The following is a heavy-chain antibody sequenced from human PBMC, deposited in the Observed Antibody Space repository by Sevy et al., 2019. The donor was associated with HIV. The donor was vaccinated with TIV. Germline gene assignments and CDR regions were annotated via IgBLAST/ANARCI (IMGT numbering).Heavy chain of an antibody. V-gene: IGHV3-23*01. Sequence: GESLKISCAASGFTFSSYAMSWVRQAPGKGLEWVSGISGSGDNTFYADSVKGRFTISRDSSKNTLYLQMNSLRGEDTAVYYCAKSLTGAGTNVQLRTFDYWGQGTLVTVSS. CDR1: GFTFSSYA. CDR2: ISGSGDNT. CDR3: AKSLTGAGTNVQLRTFDY. D-gene: IGHD6-13*01. J-gene: IGHJ4*02.